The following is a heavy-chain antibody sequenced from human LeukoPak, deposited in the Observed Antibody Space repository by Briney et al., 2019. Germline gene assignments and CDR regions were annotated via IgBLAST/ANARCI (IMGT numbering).Heavy chain of an antibody. V-gene: IGHV3-23*01. J-gene: IGHJ4*02. CDR1: GFSFSDDY. D-gene: IGHD3-22*01. CDR3: AKAGYYYDSSGYYPY. Sequence: PGGSLRLSCSASGFSFSDDYMTWIRQAPGKGLEWVSAISGSGGSTYYADSVKGRFTISRDNSKNTLYLQMNSLRAEDTAVYYCAKAGYYYDSSGYYPYWGQGTLVTVSS. CDR2: ISGSGGST.